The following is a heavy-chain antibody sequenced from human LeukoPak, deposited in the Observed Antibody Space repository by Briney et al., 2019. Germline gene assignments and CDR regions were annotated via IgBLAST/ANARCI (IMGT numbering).Heavy chain of an antibody. V-gene: IGHV1-46*01. CDR3: ASSWDVDTAILDY. CDR2: INPSGGST. J-gene: IGHJ4*02. CDR1: GYTFTSYY. Sequence: GESLKISCKGSGYTFTSYYMHWVRQAPGQGLEWMGIINPSGGSTSYAQKFQGRVTMTRDTSTSTVYMELYSLRSEDTAVYYCASSWDVDTAILDYWGQGTLVTVSS. D-gene: IGHD5-18*01.